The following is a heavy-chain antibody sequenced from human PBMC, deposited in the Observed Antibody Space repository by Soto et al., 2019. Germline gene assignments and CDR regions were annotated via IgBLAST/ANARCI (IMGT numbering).Heavy chain of an antibody. Sequence: ASVKVSCKASGYTFTSYGISWVRRAPGQGLEWMGWISAYNGNTNYAQKLQGRVTMTTDTSTSTAYMELRSLRSDDTAVYYCATSSRITMIVVAPDAFDIWGQGTMVTVSS. CDR3: ATSSRITMIVVAPDAFDI. V-gene: IGHV1-18*01. CDR1: GYTFTSYG. D-gene: IGHD3-22*01. CDR2: ISAYNGNT. J-gene: IGHJ3*02.